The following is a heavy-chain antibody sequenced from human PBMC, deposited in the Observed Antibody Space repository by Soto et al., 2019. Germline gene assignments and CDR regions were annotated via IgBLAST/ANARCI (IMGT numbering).Heavy chain of an antibody. CDR2: IYSSGST. Sequence: SETLSLTGAVSGGSISGYDWSWIRLPPVKGLEWIGYIYSSGSTNYNPSLKSRVTISVDMSKNQFSLNLSSVTAADTAVYCCARHRPAASYFDFSGQRPLVTVCS. V-gene: IGHV4-59*08. CDR3: ARHRPAASYFDF. CDR1: GGSISGYD. D-gene: IGHD6-13*01. J-gene: IGHJ4*02.